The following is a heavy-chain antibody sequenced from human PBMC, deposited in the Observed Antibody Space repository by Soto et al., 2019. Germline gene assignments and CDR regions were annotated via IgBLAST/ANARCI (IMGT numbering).Heavy chain of an antibody. CDR1: GFTFSADG. V-gene: IGHV3-30*18. D-gene: IGHD3-22*01. Sequence: VQLVQSGGGVVQPGRSLRLSCVASGFTFSADGMHWVRQSPGKGLEWVSAISSDGNKKDYGDSVKGRFTISRDNSKNTLYLQMNSLRAEDTAIYYCAKDWGVYDGSGDCSDYFDYWGQGTLVTVSS. CDR3: AKDWGVYDGSGDCSDYFDY. CDR2: ISSDGNKK. J-gene: IGHJ4*02.